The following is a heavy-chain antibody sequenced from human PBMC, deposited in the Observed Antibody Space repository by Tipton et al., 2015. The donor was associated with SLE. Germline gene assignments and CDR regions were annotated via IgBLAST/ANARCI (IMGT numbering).Heavy chain of an antibody. CDR3: ARADSTTYYFDY. Sequence: TLSLTCTVSGGSISSYYWSWIRQPPGKGLEWIGYIYYSGSTNYNPSLKSRVTISVDTSKNQFSLKLSSVTAADTAVYYCARADSTTYYFDYWGQGTLVTVSS. J-gene: IGHJ4*02. CDR1: GGSISSYY. CDR2: IYYSGST. V-gene: IGHV4-59*01. D-gene: IGHD2/OR15-2a*01.